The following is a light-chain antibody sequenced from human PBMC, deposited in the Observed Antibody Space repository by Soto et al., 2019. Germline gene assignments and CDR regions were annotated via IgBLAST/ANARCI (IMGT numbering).Light chain of an antibody. J-gene: IGKJ3*01. CDR2: GAS. CDR3: QQYGSSSFT. CDR1: QSVSSSY. V-gene: IGKV3-20*01. Sequence: EIVLTQSPGTLSLSPGERATLSCRASQSVSSSYLAWYQQKPGQAPRLLIYGASSRATGIPERFSGSGSGTDFTLTISRLEPEDFVVYYCQQYGSSSFTFGPGTKVDIK.